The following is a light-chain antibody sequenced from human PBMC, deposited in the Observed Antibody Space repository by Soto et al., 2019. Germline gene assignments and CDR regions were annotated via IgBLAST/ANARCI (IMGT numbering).Light chain of an antibody. J-gene: IGKJ4*01. CDR1: QSVRSSY. V-gene: IGKV3-20*01. CDR2: GAS. Sequence: EIVLTQSPGTLSLSSGERATLSCRASQSVRSSYLAWYQQKPGQAPRLLIYGASSRATGISDRFSGSGSGTDFTLTISRLEPEDSAVYYCQQSGSSPLTFGGGTRWISN. CDR3: QQSGSSPLT.